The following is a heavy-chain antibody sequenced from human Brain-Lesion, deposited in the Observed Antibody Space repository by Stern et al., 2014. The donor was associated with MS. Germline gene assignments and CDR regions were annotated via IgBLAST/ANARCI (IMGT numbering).Heavy chain of an antibody. J-gene: IGHJ4*02. CDR1: GGSISSSTYY. CDR2: IYYSGFT. D-gene: IGHD1-26*01. CDR3: ARHDSVPRPSQLYSARDRGPGYFDY. V-gene: IGHV4-39*01. Sequence: VQLEESGPGLVKPSETLSLTCTVSGGSISSSTYYWAWIRQPPGKGLEWIGNIYYSGFTYYNPSLKSRVTISVDMYKNQFSLKRSSGTAADTAIYYCARHDSVPRPSQLYSARDRGPGYFDYWGQGTLVTVSS.